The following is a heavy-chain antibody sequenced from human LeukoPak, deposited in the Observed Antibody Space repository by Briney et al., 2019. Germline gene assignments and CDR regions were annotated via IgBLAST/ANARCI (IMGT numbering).Heavy chain of an antibody. CDR2: INHSGST. V-gene: IGHV4-34*01. D-gene: IGHD6-19*01. CDR3: ARGRWPVLFDY. CDR1: GGSFSGYY. J-gene: IGHJ4*02. Sequence: PSETLSLTCAVYGGSFSGYYWSWIRQPPGKGLEWIGEINHSGSTNYNPSLKSRVTISVDTSKNQFSLKLSSVTAADTAVYYCARGRWPVLFDYWGQGTLVTVSS.